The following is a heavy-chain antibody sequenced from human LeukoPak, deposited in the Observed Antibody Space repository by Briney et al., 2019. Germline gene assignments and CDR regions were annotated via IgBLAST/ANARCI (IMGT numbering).Heavy chain of an antibody. Sequence: GGSLRLSCAASGFRFSGHYMSWIRQAPGKGLEWVAVISYDGSNKYYADSVKGRFTISRDNSKNTLYLQMNSLRAEDTAVYYCARSVDRRDGYNLVYWGQGTLVTVSS. CDR1: GFRFSGHY. J-gene: IGHJ4*02. CDR3: ARSVDRRDGYNLVY. D-gene: IGHD5-24*01. CDR2: ISYDGSNK. V-gene: IGHV3-30*01.